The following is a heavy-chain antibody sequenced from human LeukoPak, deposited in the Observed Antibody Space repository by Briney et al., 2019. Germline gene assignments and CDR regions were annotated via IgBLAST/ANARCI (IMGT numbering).Heavy chain of an antibody. CDR3: ASAHLVVVAAMGY. CDR2: INPNSGGT. J-gene: IGHJ4*02. CDR1: GYTFTGYY. Sequence: ASVKVSCKASGYTFTGYYMHWVRQAPGQGLEWMGWINPNSGGTNYAQKFQGRVTMTRDTSISTAYMELSRLRSDDTAVYYCASAHLVVVAAMGYWGQGTLVTVSS. V-gene: IGHV1-2*02. D-gene: IGHD2-15*01.